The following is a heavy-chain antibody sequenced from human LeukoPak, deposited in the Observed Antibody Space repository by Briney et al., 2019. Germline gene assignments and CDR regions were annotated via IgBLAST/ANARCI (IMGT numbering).Heavy chain of an antibody. CDR3: SREGPVTFFDY. CDR2: ISSSSSYI. V-gene: IGHV3-21*04. CDR1: GFTFSSYS. Sequence: KSGGSLRLSCAASGFTFSSYSMNWVRQAPGKGMEWVSSISSSSSYIYYADSVKGRFTISRDNAKNSLYLQMNSLRSEDTAVYYCSREGPVTFFDYWGQGTLVTVSS. D-gene: IGHD4-17*01. J-gene: IGHJ4*02.